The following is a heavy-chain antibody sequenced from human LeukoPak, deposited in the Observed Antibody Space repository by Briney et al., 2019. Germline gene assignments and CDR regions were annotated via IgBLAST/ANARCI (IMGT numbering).Heavy chain of an antibody. D-gene: IGHD6-13*01. CDR1: GFTFSSYS. V-gene: IGHV3-48*01. CDR3: ARDSIAAII. CDR2: ISSSSSTI. J-gene: IGHJ4*02. Sequence: GGSLRLSCAASGFTFSSYSMNRVRQAPGKGLEWVSYISSSSSTIYYADSVKGRFTISRDNAKNSLYLQMNSLRAEDTAVYYCARDSIAAIIWGQGTLVTVSS.